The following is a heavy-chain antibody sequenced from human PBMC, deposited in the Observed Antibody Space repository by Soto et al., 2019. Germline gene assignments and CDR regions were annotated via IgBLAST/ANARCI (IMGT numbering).Heavy chain of an antibody. D-gene: IGHD4-17*01. J-gene: IGHJ4*02. V-gene: IGHV4-30-4*01. CDR2: IYYSGYT. CDR3: ARSGDSVAFDY. Sequence: QVQLQESGPGLVKPSQTLSLTCTVSGGSISSGDYKWSWIRQPPGKGLEWIGYIYYSGYTYNNPSLKSRVTIAVDTSKNQFSLKLSSVTAADTAVYYCARSGDSVAFDYWGQGTLVTVSS. CDR1: GGSISSGDYK.